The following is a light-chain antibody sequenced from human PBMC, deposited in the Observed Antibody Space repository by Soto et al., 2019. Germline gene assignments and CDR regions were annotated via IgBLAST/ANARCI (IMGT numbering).Light chain of an antibody. V-gene: IGKV1-39*01. CDR3: QQSYSTPPS. J-gene: IGKJ2*01. CDR1: QNISSY. Sequence: DIQMTQSPSSLSASVGDRVTITCRASQNISSYLNWYQQKPGKAPKLLIYAASSLQSGVPSRFSGSGSGTDFTLTIGSLQPEDFATYYCQQSYSTPPSFGHGTKLEIK. CDR2: AAS.